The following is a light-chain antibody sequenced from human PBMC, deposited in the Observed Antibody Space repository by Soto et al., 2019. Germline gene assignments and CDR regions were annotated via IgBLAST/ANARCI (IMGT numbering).Light chain of an antibody. J-gene: IGKJ5*01. CDR2: ATY. CDR1: HSIRNY. V-gene: IGKV1-39*01. Sequence: DIQMTQSPSSLSASVGDRVTITCRAGHSIRNYLNWFQLKPGKAPKLLIYATYSLQTGVPSRFSGSGSGTDFTLTVSSLQPEDFATYYCQQSYTVPITFGQGTRLEIK. CDR3: QQSYTVPIT.